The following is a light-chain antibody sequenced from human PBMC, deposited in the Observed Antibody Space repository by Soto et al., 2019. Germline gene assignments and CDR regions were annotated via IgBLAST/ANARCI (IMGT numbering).Light chain of an antibody. CDR3: AAWDDILNGDV. V-gene: IGLV1-44*01. CDR1: SSNVRSNT. CDR2: ADS. Sequence: QSVLTQPPSASGTPGQRVTISCSGSSSNVRSNTVNWYQQLPGTAPKLLIYADSQRPSGVPDRFSGSKSGTSASLAISGLQSEDEADYYCAAWDDILNGDVFGTGTKVTVL. J-gene: IGLJ1*01.